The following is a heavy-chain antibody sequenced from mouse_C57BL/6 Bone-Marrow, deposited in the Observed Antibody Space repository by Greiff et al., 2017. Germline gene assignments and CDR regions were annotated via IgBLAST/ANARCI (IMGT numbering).Heavy chain of an antibody. Sequence: QVQLQQSGAELVRPGASVKLSCKASGYTFTDYYINWVKQRPGQGLEWIARIYPGSGSTYYNEKFKGKATLTAEKSSSTAYMQLSSLTSEDPAVYFCESQDYWGQGTTLTVSS. CDR3: ESQDY. J-gene: IGHJ2*01. CDR2: IYPGSGST. V-gene: IGHV1-76*01. CDR1: GYTFTDYY.